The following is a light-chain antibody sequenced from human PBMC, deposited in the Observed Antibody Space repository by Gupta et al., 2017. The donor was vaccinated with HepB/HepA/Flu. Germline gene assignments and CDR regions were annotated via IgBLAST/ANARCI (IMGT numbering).Light chain of an antibody. CDR1: SLRNCY. J-gene: IGLJ2*01. V-gene: IGLV3-19*01. CDR3: NSRDSSGDNLVL. Sequence: SSELTQDPAVSVALGQTVRITCQGDSLRNCYASWYQQKPGRAPLLVIYGKNNRPSGIPDRFSGSTSLDTASLTITGAQAEDEADHYCNSRDSSGDNLVLFGGGTKVTVL. CDR2: GKN.